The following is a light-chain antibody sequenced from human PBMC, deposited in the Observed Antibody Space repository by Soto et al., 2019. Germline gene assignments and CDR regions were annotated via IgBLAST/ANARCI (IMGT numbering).Light chain of an antibody. V-gene: IGKV3-20*01. CDR3: QQYGSSPFT. Sequence: ESVLTQSPGTLSMSPGERATLSCRASQSVSSSYSAWYQQKPGQAPRLLIYGASSRATGIPDRFSGSGSGTDFTLTISRLEPEDFAGYYCQQYGSSPFTFGPGNKVDIK. CDR1: QSVSSSY. J-gene: IGKJ3*01. CDR2: GAS.